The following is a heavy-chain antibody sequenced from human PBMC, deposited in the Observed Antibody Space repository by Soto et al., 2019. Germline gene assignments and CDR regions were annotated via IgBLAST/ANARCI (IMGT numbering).Heavy chain of an antibody. V-gene: IGHV4-34*01. CDR2: INHSGST. J-gene: IGHJ5*02. D-gene: IGHD3-16*02. Sequence: TLSLTCAVYCGSFSGYYLSWIRQPPVKGLEWIGEINHSGSTNYNPSLKSRVTISVDTSKNQFSLKLSSVTAADTAVYYCARDSAYYDYVWGSYRPHRLNCFDPWGQGTLVTVSS. CDR1: CGSFSGYY. CDR3: ARDSAYYDYVWGSYRPHRLNCFDP.